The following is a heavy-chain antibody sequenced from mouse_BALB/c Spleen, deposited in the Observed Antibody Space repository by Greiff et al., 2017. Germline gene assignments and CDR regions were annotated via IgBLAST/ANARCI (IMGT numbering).Heavy chain of an antibody. CDR2: INPYNGDT. CDR3: AVSSTVVAPYAMDY. D-gene: IGHD1-1*01. CDR1: GYSFTGYF. V-gene: IGHV1-20*02. J-gene: IGHJ4*01. Sequence: VQLQQSGPELVKPGASVKISCKASGYSFTGYFMNWVMQSHGKSLEWIGRINPYNGDTFYNQKFKGKATLTVDKSSSTAHMELRSLASEDSAVYYCAVSSTVVAPYAMDYWGQGTSVTVSS.